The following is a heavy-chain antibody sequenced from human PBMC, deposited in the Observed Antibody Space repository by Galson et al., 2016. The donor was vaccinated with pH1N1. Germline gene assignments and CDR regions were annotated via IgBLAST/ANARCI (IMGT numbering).Heavy chain of an antibody. J-gene: IGHJ4*02. CDR3: ASPGLGEGIEVSSSEGLFQF. Sequence: SETLSLTCTVSAASINSNFYFWAWFRQPPGKGLEWIGSVFYNGNTYYNPSVKSRVTISEDTSNKQFSLRLTSVTVADTAMYCCASPGLGEGIEVSSSEGLFQFWGQGTMVTVSS. V-gene: IGHV4-39*07. D-gene: IGHD6-13*01. CDR1: AASINSNFYF. CDR2: VFYNGNT.